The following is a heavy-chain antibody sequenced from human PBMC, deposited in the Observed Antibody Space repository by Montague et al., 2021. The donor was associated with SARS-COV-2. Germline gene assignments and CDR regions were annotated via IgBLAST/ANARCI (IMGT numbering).Heavy chain of an antibody. CDR2: LYITGST. Sequence: SKTLSLTCTLSGGSISSYYWSWIRQSAGKGLEWIGRLYITGSTNYNSALEGRVTMSVDTSRNQFYLKLTSVTAADTAVYYCASIPTRLNTVRGVIDNWGQGILVTVSS. J-gene: IGHJ4*02. D-gene: IGHD3-10*01. V-gene: IGHV4-4*07. CDR3: ASIPTRLNTVRGVIDN. CDR1: GGSISSYY.